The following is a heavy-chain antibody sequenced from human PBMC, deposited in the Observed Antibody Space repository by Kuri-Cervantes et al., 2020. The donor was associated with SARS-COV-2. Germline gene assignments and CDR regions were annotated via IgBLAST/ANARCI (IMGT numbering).Heavy chain of an antibody. CDR1: GFTFSSYA. D-gene: IGHD4-17*01. CDR2: ISSSGSTI. J-gene: IGHJ4*02. CDR3: AREGAAYGDY. Sequence: GESLKISCAASGFTFSSYAMHWVRQAPGKGLEWVSYISSSGSTIYYADSVKGRFTISRDNAKNSLYLQMNSLRAEDTAVYYCAREGAAYGDYWGQGTLVTVSS. V-gene: IGHV3-48*03.